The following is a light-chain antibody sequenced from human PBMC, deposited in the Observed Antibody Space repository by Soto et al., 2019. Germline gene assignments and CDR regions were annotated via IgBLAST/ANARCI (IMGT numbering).Light chain of an antibody. CDR1: SSNIGAGYD. V-gene: IGLV1-40*01. Sequence: QSVLTQPPSVSGAPGQRVTISCTGSSSNIGAGYDVHWYQQLPGAAPKLLIYGNSNRPSGVPDRFSGSKSDTLVSLAITGLQAEDEADYYCQAYDSSLSGYVFGTGTKVTVL. J-gene: IGLJ1*01. CDR3: QAYDSSLSGYV. CDR2: GNS.